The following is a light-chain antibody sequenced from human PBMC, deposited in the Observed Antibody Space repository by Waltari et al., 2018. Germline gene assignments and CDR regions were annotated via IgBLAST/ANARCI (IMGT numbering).Light chain of an antibody. J-gene: IGLJ2*01. V-gene: IGLV1-47*02. CDR1: SSNIGRDY. CDR2: SNI. CDR3: ASWDHSLSGVV. Sequence: QSVLTQPPSASGTPGQRVTISCSGSSSNIGRDYVYWYQQLPGTTPKLLIHSNIQRPSGVPVRFSGSKSGTSSSLAISGLRSEDEADYYCASWDHSLSGVVFGGGTKLTVL.